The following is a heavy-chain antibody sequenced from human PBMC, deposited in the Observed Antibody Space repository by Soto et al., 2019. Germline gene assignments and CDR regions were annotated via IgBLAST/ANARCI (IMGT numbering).Heavy chain of an antibody. CDR3: ARADYGDYHAFDI. Sequence: ASVKVSCKTSGGSFRTSAISWVRQAPGQGLEWMGMINPSGGGTSYAQKFQGRVTMTRDTSTSTVYMELSSLRSEDTAVYYCARADYGDYHAFDIWGQGTMVTVSS. CDR1: GGSFRTSA. J-gene: IGHJ3*02. D-gene: IGHD4-17*01. CDR2: INPSGGGT. V-gene: IGHV1-46*01.